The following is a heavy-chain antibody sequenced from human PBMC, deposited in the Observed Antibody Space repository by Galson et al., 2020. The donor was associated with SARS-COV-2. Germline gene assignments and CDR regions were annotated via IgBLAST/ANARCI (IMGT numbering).Heavy chain of an antibody. J-gene: IGHJ5*01. CDR3: ARRITVAGYNWFDS. CDR2: ISGYNGNT. Sequence: GESLKISCKASGYTFTNYGISWVRQAPGQGLEWMGWISGYNGNTNYAQKLQGRVTMTTDTSTSTAYMELRSLRSDDTAVYFCARRITVAGYNWFDSWGQGTLVTVSS. D-gene: IGHD6-19*01. CDR1: GYTFTNYG. V-gene: IGHV1-18*01.